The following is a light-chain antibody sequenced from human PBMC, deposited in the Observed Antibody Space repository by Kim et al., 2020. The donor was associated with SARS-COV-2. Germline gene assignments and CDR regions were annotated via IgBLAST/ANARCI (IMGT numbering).Light chain of an antibody. Sequence: ASPGQTSSITFSGDKVVDKYSFWYQQQPCQSPVLVIYQDSKRPSGIPERFSGSNPGNTATLTISGTQAMDEAVYYCQAWDSSTVVFGGGTQLTVL. J-gene: IGLJ2*01. V-gene: IGLV3-1*01. CDR1: KVVDKY. CDR2: QDS. CDR3: QAWDSSTVV.